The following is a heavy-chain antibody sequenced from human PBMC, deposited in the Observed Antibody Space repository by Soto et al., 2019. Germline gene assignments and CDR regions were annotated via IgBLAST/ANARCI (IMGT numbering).Heavy chain of an antibody. CDR3: AKIKGAITFLHFDN. V-gene: IGHV3-23*01. CDR1: GFTFSSYA. D-gene: IGHD3-16*01. Sequence: GGSLRLSCAASGFTFSSYAMSWVRQAPGKGLDWVSTITGDGLTTYDADSVKGRFTISRDNSKSTLNLQMDRLRVDDTAVYYCAKIKGAITFLHFDNWGQGTLVTVSS. CDR2: ITGDGLTT. J-gene: IGHJ4*02.